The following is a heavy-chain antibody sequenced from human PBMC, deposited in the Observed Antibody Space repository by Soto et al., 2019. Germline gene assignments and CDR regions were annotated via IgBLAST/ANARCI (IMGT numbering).Heavy chain of an antibody. Sequence: GSLRLSCAASGFTFGSYAMNWVRQAPGKGLEWVSGISTSGGGTYYADSVRGRLTISRDNSKNTLYLKMNSLRAEDTAVYYCAKDGGGIAVAVANWFDSWGQGTLVTVSS. V-gene: IGHV3-23*01. J-gene: IGHJ5*01. CDR2: ISTSGGGT. CDR1: GFTFGSYA. D-gene: IGHD6-19*01. CDR3: AKDGGGIAVAVANWFDS.